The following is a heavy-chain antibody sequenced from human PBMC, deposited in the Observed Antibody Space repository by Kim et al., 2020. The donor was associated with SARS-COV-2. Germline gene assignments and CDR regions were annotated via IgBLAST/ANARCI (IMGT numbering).Heavy chain of an antibody. V-gene: IGHV3-7*01. CDR1: GFTFSSYW. Sequence: GGSLRLSCAASGFTFSSYWMSWVRQAPGKGLEWVANIKQDGSEKYYVDSVKGRFTISRDNAKNSLYLQMNSLRAEDTAVYYCAREGWELLWFGELLAAHGMDVWGQGTTVTVSS. J-gene: IGHJ6*02. CDR2: IKQDGSEK. D-gene: IGHD3-10*01. CDR3: AREGWELLWFGELLAAHGMDV.